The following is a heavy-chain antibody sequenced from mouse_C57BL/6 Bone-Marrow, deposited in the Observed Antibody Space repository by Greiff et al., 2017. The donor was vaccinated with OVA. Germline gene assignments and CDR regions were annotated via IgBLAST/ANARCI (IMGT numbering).Heavy chain of an antibody. CDR3: ARGDYYGSSFWYFDV. CDR1: GYSFTGYF. V-gene: IGHV1-20*01. Sequence: EVKLVESGPELVKPGDSVKISCKASGYSFTGYFMNWVMQSHGKSLEWIRRINPYNGDTFYNQKFKGKATLTVDKSSSTAHMELRSLTSEDSAVYYCARGDYYGSSFWYFDVWGTGTTVTVSS. CDR2: INPYNGDT. J-gene: IGHJ1*03. D-gene: IGHD1-1*01.